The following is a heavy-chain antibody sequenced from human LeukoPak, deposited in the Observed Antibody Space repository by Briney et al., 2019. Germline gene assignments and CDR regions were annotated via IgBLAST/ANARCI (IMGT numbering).Heavy chain of an antibody. CDR2: IYPGDSNT. J-gene: IGHJ3*01. V-gene: IGHV5-51*01. CDR3: AGHSFDTVDAFDV. D-gene: IGHD2-2*02. CDR1: GYTFTTYW. Sequence: GESLKISCKGSGYTFTTYWIAWVRRMPGKGLEWMGIIYPGDSNTRYSPSFQGQVTISADKSISTAYLQWRRLRASDTAMYFCAGHSFDTVDAFDVWGQGTIVTVSA.